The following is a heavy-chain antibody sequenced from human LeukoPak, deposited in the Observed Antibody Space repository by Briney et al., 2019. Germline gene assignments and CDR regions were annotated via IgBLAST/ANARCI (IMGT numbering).Heavy chain of an antibody. CDR2: VYSSGST. CDR1: GDSINDFY. Sequence: SETLSLTCTVSGDSINDFYWSWIRHRAGKGLEWIGRVYSSGSTDYNPSLKSRVTMSVDTSKNQFSLKLTSVTAADTAMYYCARDGGVGATWETFYYWGQGTLVTVSS. D-gene: IGHD1-26*01. CDR3: ARDGGVGATWETFYY. V-gene: IGHV4-4*07. J-gene: IGHJ4*02.